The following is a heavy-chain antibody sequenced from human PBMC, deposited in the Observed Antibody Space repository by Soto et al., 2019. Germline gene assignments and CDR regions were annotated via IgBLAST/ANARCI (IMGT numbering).Heavy chain of an antibody. Sequence: SETLSLTCTVSGGSISSGDYYWSWIRQPPGKGLEWIGYIYYSGSTYYNPSLKSRVTMSVDTSKNQFSLKLNSVTAADTAVYYCARERTSSWDNWFDPWGQGILVTVSS. D-gene: IGHD6-13*01. CDR2: IYYSGST. V-gene: IGHV4-30-4*01. CDR3: ARERTSSWDNWFDP. J-gene: IGHJ5*02. CDR1: GGSISSGDYY.